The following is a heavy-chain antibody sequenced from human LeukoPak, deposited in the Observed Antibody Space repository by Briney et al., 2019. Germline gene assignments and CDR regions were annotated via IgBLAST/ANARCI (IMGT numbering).Heavy chain of an antibody. V-gene: IGHV4-59*01. Sequence: SETLSLTCTVSGGSISSYYWSWIRQPPGKGLEWIGYIYYSGSTNYNPSLKSRVTISVDTSKNQFSLKLSSVTAADTAVYYCARVYSSGWYYFDYWGQGTLVTVSS. J-gene: IGHJ4*02. CDR1: GGSISSYY. CDR2: IYYSGST. D-gene: IGHD6-19*01. CDR3: ARVYSSGWYYFDY.